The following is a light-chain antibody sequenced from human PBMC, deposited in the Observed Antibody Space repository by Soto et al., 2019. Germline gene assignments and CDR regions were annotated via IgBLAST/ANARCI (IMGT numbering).Light chain of an antibody. V-gene: IGLV1-40*01. J-gene: IGLJ2*01. CDR3: QSYDSSLSGVV. Sequence: QSVLTQPPSVSGAPGQRVTISCTGSSSNIGTGYDIHWYQQLPGTAPKLLIYGNSNRPSGVPDRFSGSKSGTSASLAITGLXAEXXADYYCQSYDSSLSGVVFGGGTKLTVL. CDR2: GNS. CDR1: SSNIGTGYD.